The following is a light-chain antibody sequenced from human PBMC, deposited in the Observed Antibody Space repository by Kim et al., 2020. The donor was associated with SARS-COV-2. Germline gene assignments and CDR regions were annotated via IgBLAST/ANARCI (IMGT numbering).Light chain of an antibody. CDR3: LQHKTFPYT. CDR2: DAS. Sequence: SASLGDRVTISCRASQDISSFLAWFQQKPGKVPQRLIYDASTLQSGVPSRFSGSGSGTEFTLTITNLQPEDFATYFCLQHKTFPYTFGQGTKLEI. V-gene: IGKV1-17*03. J-gene: IGKJ2*01. CDR1: QDISSF.